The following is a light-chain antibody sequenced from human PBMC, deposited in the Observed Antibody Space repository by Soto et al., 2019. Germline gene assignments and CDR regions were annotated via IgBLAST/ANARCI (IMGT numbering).Light chain of an antibody. CDR3: QSYDSSLSGSL. CDR2: GNS. Sequence: QSALTQPPSMSGAPGQRVTISCTGSSSNIGAGYDVHWYQQLPGTAPKLLIYGNSNRPSGVPDRFSGSKSGTSASLAITGLQAEDEADYYCQSYDSSLSGSLFGGGTKLTVL. J-gene: IGLJ2*01. CDR1: SSNIGAGYD. V-gene: IGLV1-40*01.